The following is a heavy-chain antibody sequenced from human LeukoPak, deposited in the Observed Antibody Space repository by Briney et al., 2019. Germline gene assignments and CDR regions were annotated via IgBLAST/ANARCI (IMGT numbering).Heavy chain of an antibody. Sequence: ASVKVSCKASGYTFTSYDINWVRQATGQGLEWMGWMNPNSGNTGYAQKFQGRVTMTRNTSISTAYMELSSLRSEDTAVYYCARVVTIFGVVIRVFDYWVQVTLVTVSS. CDR1: GYTFTSYD. D-gene: IGHD3-3*01. CDR3: ARVVTIFGVVIRVFDY. CDR2: MNPNSGNT. V-gene: IGHV1-8*01. J-gene: IGHJ4*02.